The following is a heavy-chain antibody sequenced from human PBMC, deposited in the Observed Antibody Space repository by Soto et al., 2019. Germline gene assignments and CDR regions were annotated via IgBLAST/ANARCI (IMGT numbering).Heavy chain of an antibody. V-gene: IGHV4-39*01. CDR3: ARRTVNIRIFYSGLKPPCFDC. D-gene: IGHD3-3*01. CDR2: IYYSGST. Sequence: SDTLSLTCAVSGDSMSSSDYYWGWIRQPPGKGLEWIGSIYYSGSTYYNPSLQSRVAISVDTSKNQFSLKLKSVTAADTAIYYCARRTVNIRIFYSGLKPPCFDCWGLGAPVPVSA. J-gene: IGHJ4*02. CDR1: GDSMSSSDYY.